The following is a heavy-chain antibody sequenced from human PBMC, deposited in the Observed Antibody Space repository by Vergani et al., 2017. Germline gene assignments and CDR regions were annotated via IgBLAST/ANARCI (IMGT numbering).Heavy chain of an antibody. Sequence: QVQLQESGPGLVQPAETLSLTCVVSNSSINSNYYWGWIRQSPGKRLEWIGSVSHSGSTFSNPSLKSRVTISVDKSKKLISLILNSVTASYTAVYYCVRDAINYDFLTGYYIGLDSWVQGTLVTVSS. CDR3: VRDAINYDFLTGYYIGLDS. D-gene: IGHD3-9*01. J-gene: IGHJ4*02. CDR1: NSSINSNYY. V-gene: IGHV4-38-2*01. CDR2: VSHSGST.